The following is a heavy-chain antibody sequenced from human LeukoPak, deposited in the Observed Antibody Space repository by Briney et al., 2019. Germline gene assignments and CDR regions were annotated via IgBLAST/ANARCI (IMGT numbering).Heavy chain of an antibody. V-gene: IGHV1-2*02. CDR2: INPNSGGT. CDR1: GYTFTGYY. J-gene: IGHJ4*02. CDR3: ARSGGIQEQNFDY. Sequence: GASVKVSCKASGYTFTGYYMHWVRQAPGQGLEWMGWINPNSGGTNYAQKFQGRVTMTRDTSINTAYMELSRLRSDDTAVYYCARSGGIQEQNFDYWGQGTLVTVSS. D-gene: IGHD5-18*01.